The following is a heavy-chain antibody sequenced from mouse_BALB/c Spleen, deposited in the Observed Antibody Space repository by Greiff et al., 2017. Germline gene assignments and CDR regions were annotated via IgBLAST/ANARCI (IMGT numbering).Heavy chain of an antibody. CDR2: IRNKANGYTT. V-gene: IGHV7-3*02. Sequence: EVKLMESGGGLVQPGGSLRLSCATSGFTFTDYYMSWVRQPPGKALEWLGFIRNKANGYTTEYSASVKGRFTISRDNSQSILYLQMNTLRAEDSATYYCARDYDAMDYWGQGTSVTVSS. CDR1: GFTFTDYY. CDR3: ARDYDAMDY. J-gene: IGHJ4*01.